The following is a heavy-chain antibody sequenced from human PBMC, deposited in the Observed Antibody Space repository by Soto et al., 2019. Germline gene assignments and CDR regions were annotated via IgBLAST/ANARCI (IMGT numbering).Heavy chain of an antibody. CDR1: GFAFSTYG. D-gene: IGHD1-7*01. V-gene: IGHV3-23*01. Sequence: GGSLRLSCAASGFAFSTYGMTWVRQAPGKGLEWVSAISANGHSTYYADSVKGRFTISRDNSKNTLYLQMSSLRAEDTAVYYCSKEFYPLQTTCIEYRGQGTLVTVSS. J-gene: IGHJ4*01. CDR3: SKEFYPLQTTCIEY. CDR2: ISANGHST.